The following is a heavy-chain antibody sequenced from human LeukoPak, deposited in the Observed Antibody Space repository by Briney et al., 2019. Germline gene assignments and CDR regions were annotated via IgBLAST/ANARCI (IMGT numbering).Heavy chain of an antibody. CDR1: GYTFTGYY. D-gene: IGHD4-17*01. Sequence: ASVKVSCKASGYTFTGYYMHWVRQAPGQGLEWMGWINPNSGGTNYAQKFQGRVTMTRDTSISTAYMEVSRLRSDDTAVYYCARDRSTTVTAFDYWGQGTLVTVSS. V-gene: IGHV1-2*02. J-gene: IGHJ4*02. CDR3: ARDRSTTVTAFDY. CDR2: INPNSGGT.